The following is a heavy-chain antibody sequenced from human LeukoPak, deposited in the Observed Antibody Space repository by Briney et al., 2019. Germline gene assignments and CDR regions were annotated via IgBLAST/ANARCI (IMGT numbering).Heavy chain of an antibody. CDR3: ARGLGYSPATLYDY. V-gene: IGHV3-23*01. D-gene: IGHD3-22*01. CDR2: IGGGANT. Sequence: PGGSLRLSCAASGFTFANYATSWVRQGPGRGLEWVSTIGGGANTYHADSVQGRFTISRDNSKNTLYLQMNSLRAEDTAVYYCARGLGYSPATLYDYWGQGTLVTVSS. J-gene: IGHJ4*02. CDR1: GFTFANYA.